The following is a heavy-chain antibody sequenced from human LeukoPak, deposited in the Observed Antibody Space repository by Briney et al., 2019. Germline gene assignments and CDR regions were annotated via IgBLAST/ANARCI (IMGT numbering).Heavy chain of an antibody. D-gene: IGHD5-12*01. J-gene: IGHJ4*02. Sequence: GGSLRLSCAASGFTFSSYWMRWVRRAPGKGLEWVANIKQDGGEKYYVESVKGRFTISRDNVKNSLYLQMNSLRVEDTAVYYCARARGGYDLDYWGQGTLVTVSS. CDR1: GFTFSSYW. CDR2: IKQDGGEK. CDR3: ARARGGYDLDY. V-gene: IGHV3-7*01.